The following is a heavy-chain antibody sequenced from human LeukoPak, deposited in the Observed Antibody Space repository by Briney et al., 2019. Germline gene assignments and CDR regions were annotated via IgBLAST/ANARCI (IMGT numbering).Heavy chain of an antibody. J-gene: IGHJ4*02. V-gene: IGHV4-61*02. D-gene: IGHD3-3*01. CDR3: ASTPYYDFLGGYIRFYY. CDR2: IYTSGST. Sequence: PSQTLSLTCTVPGGSISSGSYYWSWIRQPAGKGLEWIGRIYTSGSTNYNPSLKSRVPISVDTSKNQFSLKLSSVTAADTAVYYCASTPYYDFLGGYIRFYYWGQGNLVTVSS. CDR1: GGSISSGSYY.